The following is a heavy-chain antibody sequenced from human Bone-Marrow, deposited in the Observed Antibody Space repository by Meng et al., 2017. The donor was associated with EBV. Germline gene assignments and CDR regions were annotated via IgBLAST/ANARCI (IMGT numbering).Heavy chain of an antibody. J-gene: IGHJ4*02. CDR1: GGAFRSDG. D-gene: IGHD3-16*01. V-gene: IGHV1-69*01. CDR2: IIPIFGTA. Sequence: QVARVRAGAGVTKDGSSVKASGKASGGAFRSDGIGWVRQGPGQGLEWRGGIIPIFGTANYAQKFQGRVTITADESTSTAYMELSSLRSEDTAVYYCASRSRRAITFGGVRFDYWGQGTLVTVSS. CDR3: ASRSRRAITFGGVRFDY.